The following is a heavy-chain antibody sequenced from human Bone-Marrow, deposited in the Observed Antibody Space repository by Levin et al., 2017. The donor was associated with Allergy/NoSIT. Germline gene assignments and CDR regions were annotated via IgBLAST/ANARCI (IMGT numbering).Heavy chain of an antibody. Sequence: GGSLRLSCAVSGFTFSRYAMHWVRQAPGKGLEYVALISYDGSKTFYADSVKGRFTISRDNSKNTLYLDMNSLRPEDTAKFYCARSNSGSYYYYYGMDVWGQGTTVIVSS. CDR1: GFTFSRYA. V-gene: IGHV3-30*03. CDR3: ARSNSGSYYYYYGMDV. J-gene: IGHJ6*02. CDR2: ISYDGSKT. D-gene: IGHD1-26*01.